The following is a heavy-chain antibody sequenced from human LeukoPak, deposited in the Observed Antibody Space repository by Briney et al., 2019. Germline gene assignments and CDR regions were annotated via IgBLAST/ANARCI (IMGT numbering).Heavy chain of an antibody. CDR3: ARLILTGYYYFDY. CDR2: IYYSGST. J-gene: IGHJ4*02. Sequence: SETLSLTCTVSGGSISSSSYYWGWIRRPPGKGLEWIGSIYYSGSTYYNPSLKSRVTISVDTSKNQFSLKLSSVTAADTAVYYCARLILTGYYYFDYWGQGTLVTVSS. D-gene: IGHD3-9*01. V-gene: IGHV4-39*01. CDR1: GGSISSSSYY.